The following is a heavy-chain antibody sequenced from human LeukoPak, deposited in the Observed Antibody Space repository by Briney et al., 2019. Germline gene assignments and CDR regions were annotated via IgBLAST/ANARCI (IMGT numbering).Heavy chain of an antibody. J-gene: IGHJ6*02. CDR3: ARSYSNHLFGMDV. Sequence: PGGSLRLSCAASGFTVSSYYMTWVRQAPGKGLEWVSVIYMGGSTYYADSVKGRAAISRDNSRNTVFLQMNSVRAEDTAVYYCARSYSNHLFGMDVWGQGTTVTVSS. CDR2: IYMGGST. V-gene: IGHV3-66*01. CDR1: GFTVSSYY. D-gene: IGHD4-11*01.